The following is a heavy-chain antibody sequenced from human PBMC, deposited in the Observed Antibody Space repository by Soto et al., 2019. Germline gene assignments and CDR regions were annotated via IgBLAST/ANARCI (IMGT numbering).Heavy chain of an antibody. CDR3: ARHEMGWYFDS. CDR1: RGSISSGTNY. Sequence: SQTMSLTCTVARGSISSGTNYCAWLRQPPGKGLEWIASIYYSGSTFYNPSLKRRVIISLDTSKNQFSLKLRSVTAADTAVYYCARHEMGWYFDSWGQGTLVTVSS. D-gene: IGHD1-26*01. CDR2: IYYSGST. J-gene: IGHJ4*02. V-gene: IGHV4-39*01.